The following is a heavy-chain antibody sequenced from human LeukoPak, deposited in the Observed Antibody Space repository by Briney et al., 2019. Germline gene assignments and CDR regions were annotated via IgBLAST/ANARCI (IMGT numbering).Heavy chain of an antibody. J-gene: IGHJ4*02. CDR1: GGSIRSGDYY. Sequence: SETLSLTCTVSGGSIRSGDYYGSWIRQPPGKGLEWIGYIYYSGSTYYNPSLKSRVTISVDTSKNQFSLKLSSVTAADTAVYYCARSAGYSYGYSFDYWGQGTLVTVSS. V-gene: IGHV4-30-4*01. D-gene: IGHD5-18*01. CDR2: IYYSGST. CDR3: ARSAGYSYGYSFDY.